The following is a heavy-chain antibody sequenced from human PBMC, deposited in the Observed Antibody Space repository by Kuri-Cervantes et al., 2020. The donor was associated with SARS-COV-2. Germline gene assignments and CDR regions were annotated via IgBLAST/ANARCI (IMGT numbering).Heavy chain of an antibody. CDR1: GFTFSRYA. V-gene: IGHV3-30-3*01. J-gene: IGHJ6*02. Sequence: GGSLRLSCAASGFTFSRYAMHWVRQAPGKGLEWVAVISYDGSNKDYTASGKGRFTISRDNSQNTLYLQMRSLRTEDTALYYCARGLTMDFTNTPNYYGMDVWGQGTTVTVSS. D-gene: IGHD3-10*01. CDR2: ISYDGSNK. CDR3: ARGLTMDFTNTPNYYGMDV.